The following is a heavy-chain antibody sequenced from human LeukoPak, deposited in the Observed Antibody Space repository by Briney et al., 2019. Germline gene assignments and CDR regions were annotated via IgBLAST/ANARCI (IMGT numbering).Heavy chain of an antibody. D-gene: IGHD2-15*01. CDR1: GITVSANY. CDR2: IYSGGST. V-gene: IGHV3-66*02. CDR3: AKGVVAATNAAYYGMDV. Sequence: GGSLRLSCAASGITVSANYMSWVRQAPGKGLEWVSVIYSGGSTYYADSVKGRFTISRDNSKNTLYLQMNSLRPEDTAVYYCAKGVVAATNAAYYGMDVWGQGTTVTVSS. J-gene: IGHJ6*02.